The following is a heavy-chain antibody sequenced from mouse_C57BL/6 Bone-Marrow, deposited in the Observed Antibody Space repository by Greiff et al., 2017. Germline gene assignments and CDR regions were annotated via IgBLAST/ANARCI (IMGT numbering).Heavy chain of an antibody. CDR3: ARWVTTVVAPVFAY. CDR1: GYAFSSYW. J-gene: IGHJ3*01. Sequence: QVQLKESGAELVKPGASVKISCKASGYAFSSYWMNWVKQRPGKGLEWIGQIYPGDGDTNYNGKFKGKATLTADKSSSTAYMQLSSLTSEDSAVYFCARWVTTVVAPVFAYWGQGTLVTVSA. CDR2: IYPGDGDT. V-gene: IGHV1-80*01. D-gene: IGHD1-1*01.